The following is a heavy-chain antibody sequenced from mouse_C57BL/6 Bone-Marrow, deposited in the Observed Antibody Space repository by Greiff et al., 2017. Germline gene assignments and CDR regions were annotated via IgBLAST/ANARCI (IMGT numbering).Heavy chain of an antibody. CDR1: GFNIKDYY. CDR2: IDPEDGDT. V-gene: IGHV14-1*01. CDR3: TLPQFITRDY. Sequence: VQLQQSGAELVRPGASVKLSCTASGFNIKDYYMHWVKQRPEQGLEWIGRIDPEDGDTEYAPKFQGKATMAADTSSNTAYLQLSSLTSEDTAVYYCTLPQFITRDYWGQGTTLTVAS. D-gene: IGHD1-1*01. J-gene: IGHJ2*01.